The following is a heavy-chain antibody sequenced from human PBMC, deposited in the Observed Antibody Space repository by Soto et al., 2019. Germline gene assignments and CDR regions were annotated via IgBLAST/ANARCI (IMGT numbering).Heavy chain of an antibody. CDR1: GYSISTYC. CDR3: ATNSHAFHDSGVDFYLMDV. J-gene: IGHJ6*02. Sequence: PSETLSLTCTVSGYSISTYCWSWIRQFPGKGLEWIGCMSHSGSTNHNPSLKSRVTMSVDTSKNHFSLKLNSVTAADTAVYYCATNSHAFHDSGVDFYLMDVWGQGTTVTVSS. V-gene: IGHV4-59*12. CDR2: MSHSGST. D-gene: IGHD4-17*01.